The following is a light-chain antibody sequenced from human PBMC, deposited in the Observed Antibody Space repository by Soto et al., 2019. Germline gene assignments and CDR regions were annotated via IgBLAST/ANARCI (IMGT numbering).Light chain of an antibody. V-gene: IGLV1-44*01. CDR3: AAWDESPNVPV. CDR1: NSNIGRNT. Sequence: QSVLTQPPSASGTPGQRVTISCSGSNSNIGRNTVNWYQQFPGAAPNLLIHSDNERPSVVPDRFSGSRSGTSASLAMSGLQSEHEADYYCAAWDESPNVPVFGGGNKLTVL. J-gene: IGLJ3*02. CDR2: SDN.